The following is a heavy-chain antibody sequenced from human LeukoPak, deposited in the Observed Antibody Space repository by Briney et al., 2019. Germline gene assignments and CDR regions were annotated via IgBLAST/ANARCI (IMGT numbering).Heavy chain of an antibody. Sequence: GGSLRLSCAASGFTFSNAWMSWVRQAPGKGLEWVSSISSSSSYMYYADSVKGRFTISRDNAKNSLYLQMNSLRAEDTAVYYCAREVALIAAAGTNYWGQGTLVTVSS. D-gene: IGHD6-13*01. V-gene: IGHV3-21*01. CDR2: ISSSSSYM. J-gene: IGHJ4*02. CDR1: GFTFSNAW. CDR3: AREVALIAAAGTNY.